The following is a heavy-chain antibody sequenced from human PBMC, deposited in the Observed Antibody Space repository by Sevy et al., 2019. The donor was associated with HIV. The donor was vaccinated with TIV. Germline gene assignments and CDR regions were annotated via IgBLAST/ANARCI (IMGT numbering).Heavy chain of an antibody. CDR1: GGSISSHSYY. J-gene: IGHJ6*02. CDR2: IHYSGRT. CDR3: ARDHGYSNGWFPYYYYYGMDV. D-gene: IGHD6-19*01. Sequence: SETLSLTCSVSGGSISSHSYYWTWIRQHPGKGLEWIGYIHYSGRTYYNPSLKSRVTISLDTSKNQFSLRLRSVTAAETAVYYCARDHGYSNGWFPYYYYYGMDVWGPGTTVTVSS. V-gene: IGHV4-31*03.